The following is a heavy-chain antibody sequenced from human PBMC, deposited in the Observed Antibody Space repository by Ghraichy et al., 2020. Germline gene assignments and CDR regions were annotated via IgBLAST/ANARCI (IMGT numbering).Heavy chain of an antibody. CDR1: GFTFSTYG. CDR2: VRSSGSPV. CDR3: ARGDSRGGFDR. D-gene: IGHD2-21*02. V-gene: IGHV3-48*01. J-gene: IGHJ4*02. Sequence: GGSLRLSCVVSGFTFSTYGMNRVRQAPGQGLGRDSNVRSSGSPVYYADSVKSRFTISRDNAKNSLYLQMSSLRVEDIALYYCARGDSRGGFDRWGQGTLVTVSS.